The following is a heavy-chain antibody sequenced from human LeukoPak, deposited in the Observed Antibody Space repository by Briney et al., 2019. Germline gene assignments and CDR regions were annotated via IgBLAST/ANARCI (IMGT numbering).Heavy chain of an antibody. D-gene: IGHD6-19*01. CDR2: IYWDDDK. CDR1: GFSLSTSGVG. J-gene: IGHJ3*02. V-gene: IGHV2-5*02. Sequence: SGPTLVNPTQTLTLTCTFSGFSLSTSGVGVGWIRQPPGKALEWLALIYWDDDKRYSPSLKSRLTITKDTSKNQVVLTMTNMDPVDTATYYCAHGYSGWYDEWGAFDIWGQGTMVTVSS. CDR3: AHGYSGWYDEWGAFDI.